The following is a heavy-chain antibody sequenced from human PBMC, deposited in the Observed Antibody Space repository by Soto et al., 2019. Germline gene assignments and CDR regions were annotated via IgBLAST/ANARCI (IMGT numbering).Heavy chain of an antibody. CDR2: TRNSGGA. CDR1: SGSIFSSNW. J-gene: IGHJ4*02. V-gene: IGHV4-4*02. Sequence: QVQLQESGPGLVKPSGTLSLTCAVSSGSIFSSNWWSWVRQPPGKGLEWIGETRNSGGANYNPSLKSRVTISVDKSTNQFFLNLNSVTAADTAVYYCASHLTMTGIRGFDHWGLGTLVTVSS. D-gene: IGHD3-9*01. CDR3: ASHLTMTGIRGFDH.